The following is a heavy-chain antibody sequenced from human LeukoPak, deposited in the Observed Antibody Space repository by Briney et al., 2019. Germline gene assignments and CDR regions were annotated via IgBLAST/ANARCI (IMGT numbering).Heavy chain of an antibody. Sequence: ASVKVSCKASGYTFTSYDINWVRQATGQGLEWMGWMNPSSGNTGYAQKFQGRVTMTRNTSISTAYMELSSLRSEDTAVYYCARATMVRGVIIALSKVGYYYMDVWGKGTTVTISS. CDR3: ARATMVRGVIIALSKVGYYYMDV. V-gene: IGHV1-8*01. CDR2: MNPSSGNT. CDR1: GYTFTSYD. D-gene: IGHD3-10*01. J-gene: IGHJ6*03.